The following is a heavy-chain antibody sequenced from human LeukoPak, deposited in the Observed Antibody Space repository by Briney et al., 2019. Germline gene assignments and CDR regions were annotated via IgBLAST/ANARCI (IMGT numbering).Heavy chain of an antibody. D-gene: IGHD1-26*01. CDR1: GYTFTGYY. J-gene: IGHJ4*02. CDR2: INPNSGGT. V-gene: IGHV1-2*02. Sequence: VASVKVSCKASGYTFTGYYMHWVRQAPGQGLEWMGWINPNSGGTNYAQKFQGRVTMTRDTSISTAYMELSRLRYDDTAVYYCARDSGSYGDYWGQGTLVTVSS. CDR3: ARDSGSYGDY.